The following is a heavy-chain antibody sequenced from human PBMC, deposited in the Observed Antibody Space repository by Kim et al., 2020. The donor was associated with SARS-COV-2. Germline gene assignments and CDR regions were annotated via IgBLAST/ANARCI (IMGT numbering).Heavy chain of an antibody. D-gene: IGHD3-10*01. V-gene: IGHV3-21*01. CDR3: AREGDGWGSSTLDY. CDR1: GFTFSSYS. CDR2: ISSSSSYI. Sequence: GGSLRLSCAASGFTFSSYSMHWVRQAPGKGLEWVSSISSSSSYIYYADSVKGRFTISRDNAKNTLYLQMNSLRAEDTAVYYCAREGDGWGSSTLDYWGQGTLVTVSS. J-gene: IGHJ4*02.